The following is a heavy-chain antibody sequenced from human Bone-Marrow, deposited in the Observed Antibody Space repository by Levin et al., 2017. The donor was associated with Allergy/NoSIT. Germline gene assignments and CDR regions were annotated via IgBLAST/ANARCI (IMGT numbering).Heavy chain of an antibody. CDR1: GGSISTGSYY. Sequence: RTSETLSLTCSVSGGSISTGSYYWGWIRQPPGKGLEWIGHIYFTGATYSNPSLKSRITISVDTFNNHFSLDLTSVTAADPAVYYCVRCVNAAGWVWFDPWGQGTLVTVSS. J-gene: IGHJ5*02. D-gene: IGHD6-13*01. V-gene: IGHV4-39*02. CDR3: VRCVNAAGWVWFDP. CDR2: IYFTGAT.